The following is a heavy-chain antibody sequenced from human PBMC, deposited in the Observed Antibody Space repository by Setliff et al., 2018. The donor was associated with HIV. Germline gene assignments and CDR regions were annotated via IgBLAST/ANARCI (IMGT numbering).Heavy chain of an antibody. CDR3: ARDTSAYRFDY. J-gene: IGHJ4*02. D-gene: IGHD3-22*01. CDR1: GYNFADYW. Sequence: GESLKISCQASGYNFADYWIGWVRQMPGKGLEWMGVIYPDESDSRYGPSFRGQVTISADKSINTAYLQWSSLKASDTAMYYCARDTSAYRFDYWGQGTLVTVSS. CDR2: IYPDESDS. V-gene: IGHV5-51*01.